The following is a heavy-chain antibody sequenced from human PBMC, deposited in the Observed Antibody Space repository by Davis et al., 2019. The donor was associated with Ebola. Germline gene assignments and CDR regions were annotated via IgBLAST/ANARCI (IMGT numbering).Heavy chain of an antibody. Sequence: SETLSLTCAVSGGSISSGGYSWSWIRQPPGKGLEWIGYIYHSGSTYYNPSLKSRVTISVDRSKNQFSLKLSSVTAADTAVYYCARLGNYYDSSGYPNWGQGTLVTVSS. CDR3: ARLGNYYDSSGYPN. CDR2: IYHSGST. J-gene: IGHJ4*02. CDR1: GGSISSGGYS. D-gene: IGHD3-22*01. V-gene: IGHV4-30-2*01.